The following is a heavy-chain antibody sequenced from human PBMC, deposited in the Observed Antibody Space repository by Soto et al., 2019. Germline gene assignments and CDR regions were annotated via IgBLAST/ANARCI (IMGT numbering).Heavy chain of an antibody. D-gene: IGHD5-12*01. V-gene: IGHV4-31*03. Sequence: PSETLSLTCTVSGGSISSGGYYWSWIRQHPGKGLEWIGYIYYSGSTYYNPSLKSRVTISVDTSKNQFSLKLSSVTAADTAVYYCARDIRGYSGYGIDYWGQGTLVTVSS. CDR3: ARDIRGYSGYGIDY. J-gene: IGHJ4*02. CDR1: GGSISSGGYY. CDR2: IYYSGST.